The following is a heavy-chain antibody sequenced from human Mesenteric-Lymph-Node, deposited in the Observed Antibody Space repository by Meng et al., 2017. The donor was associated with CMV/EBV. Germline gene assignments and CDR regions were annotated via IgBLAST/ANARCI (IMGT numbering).Heavy chain of an antibody. CDR3: AKSGVGSWGAFDI. Sequence: GGPLRFSCAASGFTFSGYGMHWVRQAPGKGLEWVTVIWYDGSNKYYADSVKGRFTISRDNSKNTLYLQMNSLRAEDTAVYYCAKSGVGSWGAFDIWGQGTMVTVSS. J-gene: IGHJ3*02. CDR2: IWYDGSNK. D-gene: IGHD7-27*01. CDR1: GFTFSGYG. V-gene: IGHV3-33*06.